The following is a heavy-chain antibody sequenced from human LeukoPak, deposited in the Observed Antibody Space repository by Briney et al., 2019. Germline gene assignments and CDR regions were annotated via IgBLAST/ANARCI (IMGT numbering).Heavy chain of an antibody. V-gene: IGHV1-69*04. D-gene: IGHD5-18*01. J-gene: IGHJ4*02. CDR3: ARDEGYSSDY. Sequence: ASVKVSCKASGGTFSSYAISWVRQAPGQGLEWMGRIIPILGIANYPQKFQGRVTITADKSTSTAYMELSSLRSEDTAVYYCARDEGYSSDYWGQGTLVTVSS. CDR1: GGTFSSYA. CDR2: IIPILGIA.